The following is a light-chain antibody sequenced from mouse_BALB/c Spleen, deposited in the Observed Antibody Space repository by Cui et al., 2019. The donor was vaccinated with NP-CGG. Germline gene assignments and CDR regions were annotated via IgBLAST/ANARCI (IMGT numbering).Light chain of an antibody. Sequence: QAVVTQDSALPTSPGETATPTCRSSTGTVTSSNYANWVQEKPDHLFTGLIGGTNNRVPGVPARFSGSLIGDKAALTITGAQTEDEAIYFCALWYSNHWVFGGGTKLTVL. CDR1: TGTVTSSNY. V-gene: IGLV1*01. CDR3: ALWYSNHWV. J-gene: IGLJ1*01. CDR2: GTN.